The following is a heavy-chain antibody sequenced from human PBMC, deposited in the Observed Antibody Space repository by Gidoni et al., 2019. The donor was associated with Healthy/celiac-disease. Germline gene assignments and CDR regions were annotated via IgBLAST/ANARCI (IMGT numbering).Heavy chain of an antibody. V-gene: IGHV4-59*01. Sequence: SGSTNYNPSLKSRVTISVDTSKNQFSLKLSSVTAADTAVYYCARSERGSSSYWYYYMDVWGKGTTVTVSS. J-gene: IGHJ6*03. D-gene: IGHD6-6*01. CDR3: ARSERGSSSYWYYYMDV. CDR2: SGST.